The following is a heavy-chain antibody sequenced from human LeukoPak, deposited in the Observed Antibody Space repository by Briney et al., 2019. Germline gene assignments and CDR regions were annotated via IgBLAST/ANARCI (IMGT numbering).Heavy chain of an antibody. Sequence: SETLSLTCAVYGGSLSGYYWSWIRQPPGKGLEWIGEINHSGSTNYNPSLKSRVTISVDTSKNQFSLKLSSVTAADTAVYYCARGRGRYCSGGSCYNDYWGRGTLVTVSS. CDR2: INHSGST. CDR1: GGSLSGYY. J-gene: IGHJ4*02. D-gene: IGHD2-15*01. CDR3: ARGRGRYCSGGSCYNDY. V-gene: IGHV4-34*01.